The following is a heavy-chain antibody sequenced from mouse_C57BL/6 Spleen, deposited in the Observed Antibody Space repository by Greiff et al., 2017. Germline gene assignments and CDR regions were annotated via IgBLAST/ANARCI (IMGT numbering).Heavy chain of an antibody. CDR2: IYPGDGDT. CDR1: GYAFSSYW. V-gene: IGHV1-80*01. CDR3: ARSSTRGFAMDY. Sequence: VKLLESGAELVKPGASVKISCKASGYAFSSYWMNWVKQRPGKGLEWIGQIYPGDGDTNYNGKFKGKATLTVDKSSSTAYMQLSSLTSEDSAVYFCARSSTRGFAMDYWGQGTSVTVSS. J-gene: IGHJ4*01.